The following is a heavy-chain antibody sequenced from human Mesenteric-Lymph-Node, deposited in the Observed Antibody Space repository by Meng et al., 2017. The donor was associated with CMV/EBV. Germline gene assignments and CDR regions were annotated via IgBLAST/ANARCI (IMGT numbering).Heavy chain of an antibody. J-gene: IGHJ5*02. D-gene: IGHD3-3*01. CDR3: ARQRENYDFWSDL. CDR1: GGAISGSSYD. CDR2: IYYSGST. Sequence: VSGGAISGSSYDWGWTRQPPGKGLELIGSIYYSGSTYYNPSLKSRVTISVDTSKNQFSLKLSSVTAADTAVYYCARQRENYDFWSDLWGQGTLVTVSS. V-gene: IGHV4-39*01.